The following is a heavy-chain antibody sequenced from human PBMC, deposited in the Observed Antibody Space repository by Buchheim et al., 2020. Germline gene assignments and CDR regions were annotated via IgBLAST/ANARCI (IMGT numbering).Heavy chain of an antibody. D-gene: IGHD2-15*01. CDR1: GFTFSSYA. Sequence: EVQLLESGGGLVQPGGSLRLSCAASGFTFSSYAMSWVRQAPGKGLEWVSAISGSGGSTYYADSVKGRFTISRANSKKTLYLQMNSLRAEDTGVYYSVRYYCSGGSCCLDYWGQGTL. CDR2: ISGSGGST. J-gene: IGHJ4*02. CDR3: VRYYCSGGSCCLDY. V-gene: IGHV3-23*01.